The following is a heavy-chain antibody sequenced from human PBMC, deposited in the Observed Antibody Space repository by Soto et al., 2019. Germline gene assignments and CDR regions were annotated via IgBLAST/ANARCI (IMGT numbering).Heavy chain of an antibody. CDR3: GRGELGGGYAFDI. J-gene: IGHJ3*02. CDR1: GYTFTGHY. D-gene: IGHD7-27*01. V-gene: IGHV1-2*04. CDR2: IDPNTGAT. Sequence: QVRLLQSGAEVKKPGASVKVSCKASGYTFTGHYLHWVRQAPGQGLEWMGWIDPNTGATNYAQKVQGWVIMTRDPSISTASMELISLTFDDTAVYYCGRGELGGGYAFDIWGQGTMVTVSS.